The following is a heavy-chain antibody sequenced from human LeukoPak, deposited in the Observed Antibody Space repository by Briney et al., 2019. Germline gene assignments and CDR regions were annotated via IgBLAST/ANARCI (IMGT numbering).Heavy chain of an antibody. CDR1: GFSFSSYS. J-gene: IGHJ4*02. CDR2: ISSSSSYI. V-gene: IGHV3-21*01. D-gene: IGHD2-15*01. Sequence: GGSLRLSCAASGFSFSSYSMNWVRQAPGKGLEWVSSISSSSSYIYYADSVKGRFTISRDNAKNSLYLQMNSLRAEDTAVYYCARDCSGGSCYFKYWGQGTLVTVSS. CDR3: ARDCSGGSCYFKY.